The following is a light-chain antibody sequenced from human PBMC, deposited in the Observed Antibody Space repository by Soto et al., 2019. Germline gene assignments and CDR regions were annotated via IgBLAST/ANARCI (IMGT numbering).Light chain of an antibody. J-gene: IGLJ3*02. V-gene: IGLV2-23*01. CDR3: CSYAGRSTWV. Sequence: QSALTQPASVSGSPGQSITISCTGTSSDLGNHNLVSWYQQYPGKAPTLMIYEASQRPSGISHRFSGSKSGNTASLTISGLQTEDEANHYCCSYAGRSTWVFGGGTKLTVL. CDR2: EAS. CDR1: SSDLGNHNL.